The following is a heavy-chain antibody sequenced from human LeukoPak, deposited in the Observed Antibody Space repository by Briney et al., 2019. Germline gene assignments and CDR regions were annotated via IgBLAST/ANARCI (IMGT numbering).Heavy chain of an antibody. CDR1: GGSISSYY. V-gene: IGHV4-59*01. D-gene: IGHD3-10*01. J-gene: IGHJ5*02. CDR2: IYYSGST. CDR3: ARDRRDYYGSGSYPFDWFDP. Sequence: LSLTCTVSGGSISSYYWSWIRQPPGKGLEWIGYIYYSGSTNYNPSLKSRVTISVDTSKNQFSLKLSSVTAADTAVYYCARDRRDYYGSGSYPFDWFDPWGQGTLVTVSS.